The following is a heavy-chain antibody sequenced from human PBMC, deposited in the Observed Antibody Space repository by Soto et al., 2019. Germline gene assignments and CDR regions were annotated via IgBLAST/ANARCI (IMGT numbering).Heavy chain of an antibody. CDR1: GFTVSSNY. J-gene: IGHJ3*02. Sequence: GGSLRLSCAASGFTVSSNYMSWVRQAPGKGLEWVSVIYSGGSTYYADSVKGRFTISRDNSKNTLYLQMNSLGAEDTAVYYCARDDYGDYDAFDIWGQGTMVTVSS. CDR2: IYSGGST. D-gene: IGHD4-17*01. CDR3: ARDDYGDYDAFDI. V-gene: IGHV3-53*01.